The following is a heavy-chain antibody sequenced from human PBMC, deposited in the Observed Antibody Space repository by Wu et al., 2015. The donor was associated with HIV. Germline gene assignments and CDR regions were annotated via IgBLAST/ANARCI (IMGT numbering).Heavy chain of an antibody. CDR1: GYTFTGYY. D-gene: IGHD5-12*01. J-gene: IGHJ2*01. Sequence: QVQLVQSGAEVKKPGASVKVSCKTSGYTFTGYYMHWVRQAPGQGLEWMGWINPNSSGTNYAQHFQGRVTMTSDTSITTAYMELSRLRSDDTVVYYCARGRYNGFSWYFDLWGRGTLVTVSS. V-gene: IGHV1-2*02. CDR3: ARGRYNGFSWYFDL. CDR2: INPNSSGT.